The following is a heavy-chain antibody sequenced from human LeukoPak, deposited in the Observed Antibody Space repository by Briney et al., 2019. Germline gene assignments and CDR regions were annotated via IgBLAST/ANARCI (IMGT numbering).Heavy chain of an antibody. V-gene: IGHV1-46*01. CDR2: INPSGGRT. J-gene: IGHJ4*02. D-gene: IGHD3-22*01. CDR3: ARGPGEGGSSGYYYGKPEDPAEYYFDY. CDR1: GYTFTSYY. Sequence: GASVKVSCKASGYTFTSYYMHWVRQAPGQGLEWMGLINPSGGRTTYAQKFQGRVTMTRDMSTSTVYMELSSLRSEDTAVYYCARGPGEGGSSGYYYGKPEDPAEYYFDYWGQGTLVTVSS.